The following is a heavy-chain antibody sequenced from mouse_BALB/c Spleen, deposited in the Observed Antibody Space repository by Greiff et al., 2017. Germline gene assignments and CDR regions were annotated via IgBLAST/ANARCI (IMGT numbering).Heavy chain of an antibody. CDR1: GYSITSGYY. Sequence: ESGPGLVKPSQSLSLTCSVTGYSITSGYYWNWIRQFPGNKLEWMGYISYDGSNNYNPSLTNRISITRDTSKNQFFLKLNSVTTEDTATYYCARGGNYLYFDYWGQGTTLTVSS. D-gene: IGHD2-1*01. CDR2: ISYDGSN. V-gene: IGHV3-6*02. CDR3: ARGGNYLYFDY. J-gene: IGHJ2*01.